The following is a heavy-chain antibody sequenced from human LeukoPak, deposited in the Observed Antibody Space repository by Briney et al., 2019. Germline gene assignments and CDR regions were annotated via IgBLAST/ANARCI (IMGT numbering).Heavy chain of an antibody. J-gene: IGHJ5*02. V-gene: IGHV1-46*01. D-gene: IGHD2-21*02. Sequence: ASVKVSCKASGYTFTNYYIHWLRQAPGQGLEWMGIINPSGGITSYAQNFQGRVTMTRDTSTSTFYLELSSLRSEDTAVHYCARDSTAVGVTATSNIWFDPWGQGTLVTVSS. CDR3: ARDSTAVGVTATSNIWFDP. CDR2: INPSGGIT. CDR1: GYTFTNYY.